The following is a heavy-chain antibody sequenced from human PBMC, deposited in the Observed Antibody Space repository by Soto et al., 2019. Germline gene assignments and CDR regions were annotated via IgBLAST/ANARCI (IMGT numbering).Heavy chain of an antibody. V-gene: IGHV3-30-3*01. CDR1: GFTFSSYA. CDR3: ARDKRDCSSTSCYTGSFYYGMDV. CDR2: ISYDGSNK. D-gene: IGHD2-2*02. Sequence: QVQLVESGGGVVQPGRSLRLSCAASGFTFSSYAMHWVRQAPGKGLEWVAVISYDGSNKYYADSVKGRFTISRDNSKNTLYLQMNSLRAEDTAVYYCARDKRDCSSTSCYTGSFYYGMDVWGQGTTVTVSS. J-gene: IGHJ6*02.